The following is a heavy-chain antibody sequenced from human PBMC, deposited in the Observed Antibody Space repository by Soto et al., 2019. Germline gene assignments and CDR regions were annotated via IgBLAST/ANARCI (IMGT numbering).Heavy chain of an antibody. CDR1: GFTFSSYS. Sequence: PVGSLRLSCAASGFTFSSYSMNWVRQAPGKGLEWVSSISSSSSYIYYADSVKGRFTISRDNAKNSLYLQMNSLRAEDTAVYYCARDPKRTGGFDYWGQGTLVTVSS. J-gene: IGHJ4*02. V-gene: IGHV3-21*01. CDR3: ARDPKRTGGFDY. D-gene: IGHD3-10*01. CDR2: ISSSSSYI.